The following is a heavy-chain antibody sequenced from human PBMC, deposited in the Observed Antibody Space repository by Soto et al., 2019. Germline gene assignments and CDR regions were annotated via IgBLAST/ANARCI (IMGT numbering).Heavy chain of an antibody. CDR3: TRGPRPSSAGTGAY. J-gene: IGHJ4*02. CDR2: IDYDGTTT. CDR1: GFAFDSYW. Sequence: EVHLVESGGGLVQPGGPLRLSCAASGFAFDSYWMHWVRQVPGESPVWVSRIDYDGTTTTYADSVKGRFTISRDNAKNTLYLQMNSLRAEDTAVYYCTRGPRPSSAGTGAYWGQGTLVTVSS. V-gene: IGHV3-74*01. D-gene: IGHD6-13*01.